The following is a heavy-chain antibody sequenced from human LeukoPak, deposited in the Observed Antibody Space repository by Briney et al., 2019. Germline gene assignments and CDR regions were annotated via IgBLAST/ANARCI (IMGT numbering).Heavy chain of an antibody. Sequence: PSETLSLTCTVSGYSISSGYYWSWIRQPPGKGLEWIGEINHSGRTNYNPSLKIRVTISVDTSKNQFSLKLSSVTAADTAVYYCARVRYYGSGSPRGIDYWGQGTLVTVSS. J-gene: IGHJ4*02. CDR1: GYSISSGYY. V-gene: IGHV4-38-2*02. D-gene: IGHD3-10*01. CDR3: ARVRYYGSGSPRGIDY. CDR2: INHSGRT.